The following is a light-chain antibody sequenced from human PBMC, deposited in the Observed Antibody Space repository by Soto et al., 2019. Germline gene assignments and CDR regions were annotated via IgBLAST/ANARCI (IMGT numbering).Light chain of an antibody. CDR3: QSYDSSLNGGV. Sequence: QSVLTQPPSVSGAPGQRVTISCTGNSSNIGAGYDVHWYQQVPGAAPKLLIYGNTNRPSGVPDRFSGSKSGTSASLAITGLQAEDEADYYCQSYDSSLNGGVFGGGTKLTVL. CDR2: GNT. V-gene: IGLV1-40*01. CDR1: SSNIGAGYD. J-gene: IGLJ3*02.